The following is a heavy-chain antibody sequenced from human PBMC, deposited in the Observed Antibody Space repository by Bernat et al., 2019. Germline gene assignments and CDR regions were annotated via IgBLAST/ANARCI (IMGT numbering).Heavy chain of an antibody. Sequence: QVQLQESGPGLVKPSETLSLTCAVSGSSTSSNYYWGWIRQPPGKGLEWIGSVSHTGSTYYNLSLKSRVTISVDTAQIQFSLKLISVTAADTAVYYCARAVEGYSNYPRGYYYYMDVWGKGTTVTVSS. J-gene: IGHJ6*03. D-gene: IGHD4-11*01. CDR3: ARAVEGYSNYPRGYYYYMDV. V-gene: IGHV4-38-2*01. CDR1: GSSTSSNYY. CDR2: VSHTGST.